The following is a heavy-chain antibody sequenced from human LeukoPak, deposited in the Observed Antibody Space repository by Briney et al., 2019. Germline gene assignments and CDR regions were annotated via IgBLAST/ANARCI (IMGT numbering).Heavy chain of an antibody. J-gene: IGHJ4*02. CDR1: GFAFSSYS. CDR3: VRESITGHRDFDY. CDR2: ISSGSRTI. D-gene: IGHD1-20*01. V-gene: IGHV3-48*01. Sequence: PGGSLRLSCAASGFAFSSYSMNWFRQAPGRGLEWISYISSGSRTIYYADSVEGRFTISRDNGKNSLYLLLNSLRADDTAVYFCVRESITGHRDFDYWGQGTLITVSS.